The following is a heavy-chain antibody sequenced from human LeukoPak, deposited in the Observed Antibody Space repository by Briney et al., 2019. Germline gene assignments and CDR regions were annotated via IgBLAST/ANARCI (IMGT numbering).Heavy chain of an antibody. Sequence: GGSLRLSCAASGFNFDDYGMSWVRQAPGKGLEWVSGINWNGGSTAYADSVKGRFTISRDNAKNSLYLQMNSLRAEDTAVYYCLSEAAAGTTLDFDYWGQGTLVTVSS. CDR2: INWNGGST. J-gene: IGHJ4*02. CDR1: GFNFDDYG. CDR3: LSEAAAGTTLDFDY. V-gene: IGHV3-20*04. D-gene: IGHD6-13*01.